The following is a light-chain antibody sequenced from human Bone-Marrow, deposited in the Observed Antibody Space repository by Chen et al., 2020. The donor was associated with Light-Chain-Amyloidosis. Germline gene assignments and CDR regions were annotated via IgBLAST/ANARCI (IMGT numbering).Light chain of an antibody. CDR2: EVT. CDR3: SSYTITNTLV. Sequence: QSPRPHPPSVSGPPGRSITTSCTGTSSDVGGDILVSWYQQHPDKAPQLMIYEVTNRPSWVPARFSGSKSDNPASLTISGLQTEDEADYFCSSYTITNTLVFGSGTRVTVL. J-gene: IGLJ1*01. V-gene: IGLV2-14*01. CDR1: SSDVGGDIL.